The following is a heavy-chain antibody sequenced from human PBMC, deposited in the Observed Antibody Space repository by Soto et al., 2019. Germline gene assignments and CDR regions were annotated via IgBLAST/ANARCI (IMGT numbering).Heavy chain of an antibody. Sequence: PSETLSLTCTVSGGSVSSGDYFWSWLRQSPGKRLEWIAYTYYSGSTNYNPSLKSRATISVDTSKSQVSLTLTSMTAADAALYYCARSPNYYYYGFDVWGQGTAVTVS. CDR1: GGSVSSGDYF. D-gene: IGHD3-10*01. CDR3: ARSPNYYYYGFDV. J-gene: IGHJ6*02. CDR2: TYYSGST. V-gene: IGHV4-61*08.